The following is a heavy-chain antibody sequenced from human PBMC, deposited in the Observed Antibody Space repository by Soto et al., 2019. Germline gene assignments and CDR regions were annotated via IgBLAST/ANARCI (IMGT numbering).Heavy chain of an antibody. Sequence: QITLKESGPTLVKPTQTLTLTCTFSGFSLTTSGVGVGWIRQPPGKALEWLALIYWDDDKRYSPSLKSRLNINTDTSTNQVVLTMTNLDPADPATYFCAHSTTTVTWWFDPWGQGTLVTVSS. J-gene: IGHJ5*02. D-gene: IGHD4-17*01. CDR2: IYWDDDK. CDR1: GFSLTTSGVG. CDR3: AHSTTTVTWWFDP. V-gene: IGHV2-5*02.